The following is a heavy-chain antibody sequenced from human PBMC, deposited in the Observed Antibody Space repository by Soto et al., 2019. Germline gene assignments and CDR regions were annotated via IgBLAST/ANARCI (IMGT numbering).Heavy chain of an antibody. Sequence: QVLLVQSGAEVKKPGSSVKVSCKSSGGTFSTYAISWVRQAPGQGLEWMGGIIPIFGTANYAQKFQGRVTITADESTTXXYXEXXSLRSGDTDVYYCARDEMVVATGSRTWHYYYGMDVWGQGTTVTVSS. CDR1: GGTFSTYA. CDR2: IIPIFGTA. J-gene: IGHJ6*02. CDR3: ARDEMVVATGSRTWHYYYGMDV. V-gene: IGHV1-69*12. D-gene: IGHD2-15*01.